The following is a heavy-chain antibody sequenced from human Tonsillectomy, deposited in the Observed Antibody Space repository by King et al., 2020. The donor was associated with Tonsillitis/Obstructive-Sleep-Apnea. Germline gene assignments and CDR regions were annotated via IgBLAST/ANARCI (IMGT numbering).Heavy chain of an antibody. CDR3: ARYYYYDTSGYYY. V-gene: IGHV5-10-1*03. CDR1: GYSFASYW. CDR2: IDPSDSYT. J-gene: IGHJ4*02. D-gene: IGHD3-22*01. Sequence: VQLVESGAEVKKPGESLRISCKGSGYSFASYWITWVRQMPGKGLEWMGRIDPSDSYTNYSPSFQGHVTISADKSISTAYLQWSSLKASDTAMYYCARYYYYDTSGYYYWGQGTLVTVYS.